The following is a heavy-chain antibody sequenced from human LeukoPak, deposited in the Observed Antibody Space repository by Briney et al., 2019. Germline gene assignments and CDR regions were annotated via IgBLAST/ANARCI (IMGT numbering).Heavy chain of an antibody. V-gene: IGHV3-23*01. CDR3: AKGLLTYSYLDY. CDR1: GFTFSSYA. D-gene: IGHD5-18*01. CDR2: ISGSGVST. J-gene: IGHJ4*02. Sequence: PGGSLRPSCAASGFTFSSYAMSWVRQAPGKGLEWVSAISGSGVSTFYADSLKGRFSISRDNAKNTLYLQMNSLRAEDTALYYCAKGLLTYSYLDYWGQGTLVTVSS.